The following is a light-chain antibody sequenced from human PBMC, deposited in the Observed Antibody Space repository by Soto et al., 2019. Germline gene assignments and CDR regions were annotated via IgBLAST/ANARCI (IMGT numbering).Light chain of an antibody. Sequence: DIQMTQSPSTLSASVGDRVTITCRASQSISMFLAWYQQKPGKAPKLLIYDASNSESGVPSRFIXXXSXTXFSLTIXNLQPDDFATYYCQHYKSYPWTVGQGTKVYIK. CDR2: DAS. CDR1: QSISMF. CDR3: QHYKSYPWT. J-gene: IGKJ1*01. V-gene: IGKV1-5*01.